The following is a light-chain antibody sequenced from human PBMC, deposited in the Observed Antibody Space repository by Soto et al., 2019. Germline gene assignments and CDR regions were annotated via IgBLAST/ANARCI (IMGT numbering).Light chain of an antibody. CDR2: GAS. Sequence: TQMTQSLSSMSAFVGYRVTITCRASQGITIDLGCFQLKPGKAPRRLIYGASSWQSGIPARFSGRGSGTEFTLTISNLDPEDFATYCCLQYDSFPRTFGQGTKVDIK. CDR3: LQYDSFPRT. V-gene: IGKV1-17*02. CDR1: QGITID. J-gene: IGKJ1*01.